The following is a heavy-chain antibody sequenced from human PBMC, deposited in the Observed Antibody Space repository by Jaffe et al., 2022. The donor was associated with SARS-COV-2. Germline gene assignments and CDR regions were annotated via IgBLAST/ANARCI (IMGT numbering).Heavy chain of an antibody. J-gene: IGHJ6*04. Sequence: EVQLVETGGGLIQPGGSLRLSCVASGFTVSSNYMSWVRQAPGKGLEWVSVIYSGGSTYYADSVKGRFTISRDNSKNTLYLQMNSLRAEDTAVYYCARQRYYYDRGGMDVWGKGTTVTVSS. CDR3: ARQRYYYDRGGMDV. V-gene: IGHV3-53*02. CDR1: GFTVSSNY. CDR2: IYSGGST. D-gene: IGHD3-22*01.